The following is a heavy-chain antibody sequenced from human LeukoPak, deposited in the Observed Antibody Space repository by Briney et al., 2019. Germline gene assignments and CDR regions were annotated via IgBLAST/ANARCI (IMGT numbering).Heavy chain of an antibody. CDR1: GFTFSNAW. CDR3: ARGLDY. V-gene: IGHV3-53*01. Sequence: GGSLRLSCAASGFTFSNAWMSWVRQAPGKGLEWVSVIYSGGSTYYADSVKGRFTISRDNSKNTLYLQMNSLRAEDTAVYYCARGLDYWGQGTLVTVSS. CDR2: IYSGGST. J-gene: IGHJ4*02. D-gene: IGHD3-16*01.